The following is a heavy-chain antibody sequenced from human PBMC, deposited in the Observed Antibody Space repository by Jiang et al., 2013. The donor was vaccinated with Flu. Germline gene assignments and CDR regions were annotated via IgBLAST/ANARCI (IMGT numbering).Heavy chain of an antibody. CDR2: IYYSGST. Sequence: PGLVKPSETLSLTCTVSGGSISSSSYYWGWIRQPPGKGLEWIGSIYYSGSTYYNPSLKSRVTISVDTSKNQFSLKLSSVTAADTAVYYCARDKGECDYGGCDAFDIWGQGTMVTVSS. CDR1: GGSISSSSYY. CDR3: ARDKGECDYGGCDAFDI. V-gene: IGHV4-39*07. D-gene: IGHD4-23*01. J-gene: IGHJ3*02.